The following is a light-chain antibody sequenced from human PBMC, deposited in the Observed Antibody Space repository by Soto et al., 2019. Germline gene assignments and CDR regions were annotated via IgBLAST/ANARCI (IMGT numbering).Light chain of an antibody. CDR2: EAT. J-gene: IGLJ1*01. CDR3: TSYTITSPYV. V-gene: IGLV2-14*01. CDR1: SSDIGRYNF. Sequence: QSVLTQPASMSGSPGQSITISCTGTSSDIGRYNFVSWYQHHPGKAPKLIIYEATKRPSGVSYRFSGSKSGNTASLTISGLHAEEEADYYCTSYTITSPYVFVTGTKVTVL.